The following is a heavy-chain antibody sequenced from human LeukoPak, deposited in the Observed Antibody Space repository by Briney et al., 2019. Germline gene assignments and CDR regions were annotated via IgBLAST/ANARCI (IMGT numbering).Heavy chain of an antibody. CDR1: DDSFSSHY. V-gene: IGHV4-59*11. CDR3: ARDLVTVTKGFDI. D-gene: IGHD4-17*01. Sequence: SETLSLTCAVSDDSFSSHYWTWIRQPPGKGLEWIGCISYIGSTNYNPSLKSRVTISIDTSKNQFSLKLSSVTAADTAVYYCARDLVTVTKGFDIWGQGTMVSVPS. CDR2: ISYIGST. J-gene: IGHJ3*02.